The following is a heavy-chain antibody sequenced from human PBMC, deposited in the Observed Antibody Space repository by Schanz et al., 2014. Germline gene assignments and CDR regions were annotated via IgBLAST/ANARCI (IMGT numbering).Heavy chain of an antibody. CDR1: GFTFFTYN. D-gene: IGHD1-26*01. CDR3: ARVRGSGSYSFHYLDL. CDR2: IGSSSTTM. Sequence: EVYLVESGGGLVQPGGSLRLSCAASGFTFFTYNMNWVRQAPGRGLEWISYIGSSSTTMYYADSVKGRFTISRDNAKNTLYLQMYSLRAEDTGVYYCARVRGSGSYSFHYLDLWGQGTLVTVAS. V-gene: IGHV3-48*04. J-gene: IGHJ4*02.